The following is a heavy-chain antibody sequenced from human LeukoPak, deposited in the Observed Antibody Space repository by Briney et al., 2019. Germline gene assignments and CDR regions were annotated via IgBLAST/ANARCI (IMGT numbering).Heavy chain of an antibody. V-gene: IGHV3-48*03. CDR1: GFTFSNYE. Sequence: PGGSLRLSCVGSGFTFSNYEMNWVRQAPGKGLEWVSYISSSGSTIYSADSVKGRFTISRDNAKNSLYLQMNSLRAEDTAVYYCARDLPGGSSYYWGQGTLVTVSS. CDR2: ISSSGSTI. J-gene: IGHJ4*02. CDR3: ARDLPGGSSYY. D-gene: IGHD1-26*01.